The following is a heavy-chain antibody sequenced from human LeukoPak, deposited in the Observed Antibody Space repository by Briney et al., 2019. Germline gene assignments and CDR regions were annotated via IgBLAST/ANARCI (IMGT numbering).Heavy chain of an antibody. J-gene: IGHJ3*02. CDR2: INPSGGST. D-gene: IGHD3-22*01. CDR3: ARSYYERDAFDI. CDR1: GYTFTSYY. V-gene: IGHV1-46*01. Sequence: ASVKVSCKASGYTFTSYYMHWVRQAPGQGLEWMGIINPSGGSTSYTRKFQGRVTMTRDTSTSTVYMELSSLRSEDTAVFYCARSYYERDAFDIWGQGTKVTVSS.